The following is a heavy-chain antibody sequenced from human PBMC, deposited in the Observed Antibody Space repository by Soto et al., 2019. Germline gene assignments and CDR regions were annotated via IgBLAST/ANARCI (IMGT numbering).Heavy chain of an antibody. CDR2: ISGTGGST. CDR1: GFTFNNYA. Sequence: GGSLRLSCAASGFTFNNYAMNWVRQAPGKGLEWVATISGTGGSTYYADSVKGRFTISRDNSKNTLDLQMNSLRVEDTAVYYCAKDRLGGNFDYWGQGTQVTVSS. CDR3: AKDRLGGNFDY. J-gene: IGHJ4*02. V-gene: IGHV3-23*01.